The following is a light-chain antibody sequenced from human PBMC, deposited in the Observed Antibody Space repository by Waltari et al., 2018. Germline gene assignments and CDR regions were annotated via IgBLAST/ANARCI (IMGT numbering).Light chain of an antibody. CDR3: QQYNSYSPYT. Sequence: DIQMTQSPSTLSASVGDRVTITCRASQSISRWVAWYQQKPGKAPKLLIYDASSLQIGGPSRFSGSGTGTEFTLTISSLQPDDFATYYCQQYNSYSPYTFGQGTKLEIK. V-gene: IGKV1-5*01. J-gene: IGKJ2*01. CDR1: QSISRW. CDR2: DAS.